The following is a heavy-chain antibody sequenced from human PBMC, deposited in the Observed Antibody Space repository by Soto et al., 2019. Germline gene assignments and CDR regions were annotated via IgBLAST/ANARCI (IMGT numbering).Heavy chain of an antibody. CDR1: GGSISSYY. J-gene: IGHJ3*02. V-gene: IGHV4-59*01. Sequence: SETLSLTCTVSGGSISSYYWSWIRQPPGKGLEWIGYIYYSGSTNYNPSLKSRVTISVDTSKNQFSLKLSSVTAADTAVYYCARDSGEYSGYDADASDIWGQGAMVTVSS. D-gene: IGHD5-12*01. CDR2: IYYSGST. CDR3: ARDSGEYSGYDADASDI.